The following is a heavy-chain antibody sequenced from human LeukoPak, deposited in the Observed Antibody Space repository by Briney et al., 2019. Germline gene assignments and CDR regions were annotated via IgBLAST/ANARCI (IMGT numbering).Heavy chain of an antibody. CDR1: GLTFSNYW. CDR2: ISSSSTI. V-gene: IGHV3-48*01. J-gene: IGHJ4*02. D-gene: IGHD3-10*01. Sequence: GGSLRLSCAASGLTFSNYWMDWVRQAPGKGLEWVSYISSSSTIHYADSVKGRFTISRDNAKNSLYLQMNSLRAEDTAVYYCARDVGGSGTYFDYWGQGTLVTVSS. CDR3: ARDVGGSGTYFDY.